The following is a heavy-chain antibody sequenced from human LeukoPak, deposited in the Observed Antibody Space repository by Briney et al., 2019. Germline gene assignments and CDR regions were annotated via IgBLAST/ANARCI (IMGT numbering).Heavy chain of an antibody. D-gene: IGHD3-16*01. J-gene: IGHJ4*02. CDR3: AREVESYDENYFDY. Sequence: NSSETLPLTCTVSGGSISSYYWSWIRQPPGKGLEWIGYIYYSGSTNYNPSLKSRVTISVDTSKNQFSLKLSSVTAADTAVYYCAREVESYDENYFDYWGQGTLVTVSS. V-gene: IGHV4-59*01. CDR2: IYYSGST. CDR1: GGSISSYY.